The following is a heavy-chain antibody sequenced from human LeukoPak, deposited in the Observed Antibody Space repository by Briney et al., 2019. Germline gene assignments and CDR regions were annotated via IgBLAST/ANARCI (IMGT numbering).Heavy chain of an antibody. V-gene: IGHV3-23*01. CDR1: GFTFSSYA. D-gene: IGHD1-26*01. CDR3: ARFLGATDAFDI. CDR2: ISGSGGST. J-gene: IGHJ3*02. Sequence: GGSLRLSCAASGFTFSSYAMSWVRQAPGKGLVWVSAISGSGGSTYYAGSVKGRFTISRDNSKNTLYLQMNSLRAEDTAVYYCARFLGATDAFDIWGQGTMVTVSS.